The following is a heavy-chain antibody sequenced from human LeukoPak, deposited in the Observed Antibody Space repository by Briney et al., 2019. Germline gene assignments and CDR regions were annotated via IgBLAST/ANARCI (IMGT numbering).Heavy chain of an antibody. Sequence: PGGSLRLSCAASGFTFSSYGTHWVRQAPGKGLEWVAVIWYDGSNKYYADSVKGRFTISRDNSKNTLYLQMNSLRAEDTAVYYCARESYDSSGYYTYWGQGTLVTVSS. D-gene: IGHD3-22*01. CDR3: ARESYDSSGYYTY. CDR1: GFTFSSYG. CDR2: IWYDGSNK. J-gene: IGHJ4*02. V-gene: IGHV3-33*01.